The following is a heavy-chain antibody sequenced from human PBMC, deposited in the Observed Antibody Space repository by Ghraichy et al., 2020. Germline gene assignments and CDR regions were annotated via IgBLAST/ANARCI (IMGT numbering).Heavy chain of an antibody. V-gene: IGHV3-30-3*01. CDR3: VRDQTTLAIHYFGL. CDR1: GFPFSNYA. D-gene: IGHD1-1*01. J-gene: IGHJ4*02. CDR2: ISNDGSIR. Sequence: GGSLRLSCAASGFPFSNYAVHWVRQAPGKGLEWVALISNDGSIRYYADSVKGRFTISRDNSKNTLDLQMDSLRADDTAVYYCVRDQTTLAIHYFGLWGQGTLVTVSS.